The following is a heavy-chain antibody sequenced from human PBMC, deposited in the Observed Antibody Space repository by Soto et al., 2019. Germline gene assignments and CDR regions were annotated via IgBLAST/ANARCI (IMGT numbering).Heavy chain of an antibody. CDR2: MYAGGDT. CDR3: VSRIPSWVFDY. J-gene: IGHJ4*01. Sequence: GGSLRLSCGASGLSVSDNYMGWVRQAPGRGLEWVSVMYAGGDTHYADSVKGRFTISRDKSENTLYLQMNSLRDEDTGVYFCVSRIPSWVFDYWGLGTLVTVSS. D-gene: IGHD2-21*01. CDR1: GLSVSDNY. V-gene: IGHV3-53*01.